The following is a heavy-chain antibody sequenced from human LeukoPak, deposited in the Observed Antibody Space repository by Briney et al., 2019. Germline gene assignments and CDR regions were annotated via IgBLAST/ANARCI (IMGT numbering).Heavy chain of an antibody. CDR1: GGSISSYY. Sequence: SETLSLTCTVSGGSISSYYWSWIRQPAGKGLGWIGRIYTSGSTNYNPSLKSRVTMSVDTSKNQFSLKLSSVTAADTAVYYCAREDRNYYGSGSYVEGNWFDPWGQGTLVTVSS. J-gene: IGHJ5*02. D-gene: IGHD3-10*01. CDR3: AREDRNYYGSGSYVEGNWFDP. CDR2: IYTSGST. V-gene: IGHV4-4*07.